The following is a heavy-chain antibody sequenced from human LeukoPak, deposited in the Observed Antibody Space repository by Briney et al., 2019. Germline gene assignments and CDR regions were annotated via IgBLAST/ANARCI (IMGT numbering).Heavy chain of an antibody. V-gene: IGHV3-30*03. D-gene: IGHD3-10*01. CDR2: ISYGGSNK. CDR3: ATSERGGDDY. Sequence: GGSLRLPCAASGFTFSSYGMHWVRQAPGKGLEWVAVISYGGSNKYYADSVKGRFTISRDNSKNTLYLQMNSLRAEDTAVYYCATSERGGDDYWGQGTLVTVSS. CDR1: GFTFSSYG. J-gene: IGHJ4*02.